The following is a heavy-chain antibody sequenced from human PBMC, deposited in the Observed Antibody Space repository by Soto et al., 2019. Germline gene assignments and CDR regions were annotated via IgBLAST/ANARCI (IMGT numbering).Heavy chain of an antibody. J-gene: IGHJ6*02. V-gene: IGHV3-73*01. D-gene: IGHD6-13*01. CDR2: VRTKANNYAT. Sequence: GGSLRLSCAASGFTFSASAMHWVRQASGKGLEWVGRVRTKANNYATVYAASVKGRFTISRDDSKNTTYLQMNSLKTEDTAVYYCTSLSLYGSPVGSYGMDVWGQGTTVTVSS. CDR1: GFTFSASA. CDR3: TSLSLYGSPVGSYGMDV.